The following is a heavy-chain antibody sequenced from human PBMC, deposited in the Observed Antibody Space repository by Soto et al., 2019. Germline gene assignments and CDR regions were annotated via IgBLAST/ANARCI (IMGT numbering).Heavy chain of an antibody. Sequence: PGESLKLSCQGAGYSFTSHWITWVRQTPGKGLEWMGRIDPSDSYTNYSPSFQGRVTISADRSISTAFLQWSSLEASDTAIYYCARRLSGPKEEYNAYYFYGLDVWGQGTTVTVSS. D-gene: IGHD1-1*01. V-gene: IGHV5-10-1*01. CDR2: IDPSDSYT. CDR3: ARRLSGPKEEYNAYYFYGLDV. CDR1: GYSFTSHW. J-gene: IGHJ6*02.